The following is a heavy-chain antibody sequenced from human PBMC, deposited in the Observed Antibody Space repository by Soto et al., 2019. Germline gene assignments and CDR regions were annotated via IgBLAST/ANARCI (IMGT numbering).Heavy chain of an antibody. CDR2: VSYDGSYK. CDR3: AKEMYPRTGLDSSSPWGDY. D-gene: IGHD6-6*01. Sequence: QVQLVESGGGVDQPGGSLRLSCAVSGFTFSDYGMHWVRQAPGKGLEWVAVVSYDGSYKYYADSVKGRFTVSRDLSGNTLFLQMNSLRLEDTVVYFCAKEMYPRTGLDSSSPWGDYWGQGTLVAVSS. V-gene: IGHV3-30*18. CDR1: GFTFSDYG. J-gene: IGHJ4*02.